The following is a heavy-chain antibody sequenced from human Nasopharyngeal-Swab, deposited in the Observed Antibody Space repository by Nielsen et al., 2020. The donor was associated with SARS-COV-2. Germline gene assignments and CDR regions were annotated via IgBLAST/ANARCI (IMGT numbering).Heavy chain of an antibody. CDR2: IYYSGST. CDR3: AIGGGGSYYYGMDV. V-gene: IGHV4-59*01. J-gene: IGHJ6*02. D-gene: IGHD3-16*01. Sequence: WIRQPPGKGLEWIGYIYYSGSTNYNPSLKSRVTILVDTSKNQFSLKLSSVTAADTAVYYCAIGGGGSYYYGMDVWGQGTTVTVSS.